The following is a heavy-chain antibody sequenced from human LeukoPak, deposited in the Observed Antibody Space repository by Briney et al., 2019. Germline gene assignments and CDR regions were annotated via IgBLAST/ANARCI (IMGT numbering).Heavy chain of an antibody. CDR2: INHSGST. CDR1: GGSFSGYY. D-gene: IGHD6-13*01. CDR3: ARHEKPAGRQAAAVRGGGDY. Sequence: PSETLSLTCAVYGGSFSGYYWSWIRQPPGKGLEWIGEINHSGSTNYNPSLKSRVTISVDTSKNQFSLKLSSVTAADTAVYYCARHEKPAGRQAAAVRGGGDYWGQGTLVTVSS. J-gene: IGHJ4*02. V-gene: IGHV4-34*01.